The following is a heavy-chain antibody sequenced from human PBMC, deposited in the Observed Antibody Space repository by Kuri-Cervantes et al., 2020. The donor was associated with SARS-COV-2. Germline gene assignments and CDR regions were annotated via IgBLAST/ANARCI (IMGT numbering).Heavy chain of an antibody. CDR1: GFTFSSYA. J-gene: IGHJ6*02. D-gene: IGHD4-11*01. CDR3: AREGLEMTTVTRVMVDV. Sequence: GESLKISCAASGFTFSSYAMSWVRQAPGKGLEWVSAISSSSSYIYYADSAKGRFTISRDNAKNSLYLQMNSLRAEDTAVYYCAREGLEMTTVTRVMVDVWGQGTTVTVSS. CDR2: ISSSSSYI. V-gene: IGHV3-21*01.